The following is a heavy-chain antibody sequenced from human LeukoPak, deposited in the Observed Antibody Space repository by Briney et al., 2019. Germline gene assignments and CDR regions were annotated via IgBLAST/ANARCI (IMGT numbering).Heavy chain of an antibody. CDR2: ISYDGSNK. Sequence: ARSLRLSCAASGFTFSSYGMHWVRQAPGKGLEWVAVISYDGSNKYYADSVKGRFTISRDNSKNTLYLQMNSLRAEDTAVYYCAKEGILTCSRLEYFQHWGRGTMVTDSS. CDR3: AKEGILTCSRLEYFQH. V-gene: IGHV3-30*18. J-gene: IGHJ1*01. D-gene: IGHD3-9*01. CDR1: GFTFSSYG.